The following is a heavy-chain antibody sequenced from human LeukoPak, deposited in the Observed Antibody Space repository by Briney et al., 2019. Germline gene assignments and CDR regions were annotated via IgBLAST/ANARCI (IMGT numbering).Heavy chain of an antibody. Sequence: SETLSLTCTVSGGSISSYYWSWIRQPPGRGLEWIGYIYYSGTTNYNPSLKSRVTISVDTSKNQFSLKLSSVTAADTAVYYCARGVYIAAAQYAYWGQGTLVTVSS. CDR2: IYYSGTT. CDR1: GGSISSYY. CDR3: ARGVYIAAAQYAY. D-gene: IGHD6-13*01. J-gene: IGHJ4*02. V-gene: IGHV4-59*01.